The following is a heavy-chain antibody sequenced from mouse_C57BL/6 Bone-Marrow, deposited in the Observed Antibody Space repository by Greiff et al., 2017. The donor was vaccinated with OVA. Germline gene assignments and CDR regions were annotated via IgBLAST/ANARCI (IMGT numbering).Heavy chain of an antibody. CDR2: IYPGSGST. CDR1: GYTFTSYW. Sequence: QVQLQQPGAELVKPGASVKMSCKASGYTFTSYWITWVKQRPGQGLEWIGDIYPGSGSTNYNEKFKSKATLTVATSSSTAYMQLSSLTSEDSAVYYCARGGDGAYWGQGTLVTVSA. J-gene: IGHJ3*01. D-gene: IGHD3-3*01. V-gene: IGHV1-55*01. CDR3: ARGGDGAY.